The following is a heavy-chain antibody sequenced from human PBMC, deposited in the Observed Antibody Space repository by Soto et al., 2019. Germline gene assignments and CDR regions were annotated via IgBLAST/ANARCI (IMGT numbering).Heavy chain of an antibody. CDR1: GFSLSDYG. J-gene: IGHJ6*02. CDR2: LWFDGAGK. V-gene: IGHV3-33*01. Sequence: GGSLRLSCVASGFSLSDYGMHWVRQAPGKGLQWVSVLWFDGAGKNYADSVRGRFSISRDESSNTLFLQMSSLSVDDTAIYYCARDYTHGSGRTYGYYGMDVWGQGTTVTVSS. CDR3: ARDYTHGSGRTYGYYGMDV. D-gene: IGHD3-10*01.